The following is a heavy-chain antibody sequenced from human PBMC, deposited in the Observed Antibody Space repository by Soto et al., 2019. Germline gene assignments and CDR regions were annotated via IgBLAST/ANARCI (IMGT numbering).Heavy chain of an antibody. V-gene: IGHV1-69*01. J-gene: IGHJ6*02. CDR3: ARNGTYRRSLSQYLDMDV. CDR1: GGTFDDFI. CDR2: IVPMFGTA. Sequence: QVQLVQSGAEVKEPGSSVKVSCKASGGTFDDFIMNWVRQTPGQGLEWMGGIVPMFGTATYAEKFKGRVTISATGSTRTAYMELTSLRSEDTAVYYCARNGTYRRSLSQYLDMDVWGQGTTVTVS. D-gene: IGHD2-2*01.